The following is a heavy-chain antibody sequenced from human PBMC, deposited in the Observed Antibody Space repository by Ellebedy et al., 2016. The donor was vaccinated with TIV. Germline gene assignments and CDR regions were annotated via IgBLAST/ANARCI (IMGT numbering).Heavy chain of an antibody. CDR1: GFTFSSYA. V-gene: IGHV3-30*18. Sequence: GESLKISCAASGFTFSSYAMHCVRQAPGKGLEWVATISYDGTTKFYGGSVTGRFTISIDNSKNTLYLQMHSLRPEDTAVYYCAKDRSATVITSGWFDPWGQGTLVTGSS. CDR2: ISYDGTTK. CDR3: AKDRSATVITSGWFDP. J-gene: IGHJ5*02. D-gene: IGHD4-17*01.